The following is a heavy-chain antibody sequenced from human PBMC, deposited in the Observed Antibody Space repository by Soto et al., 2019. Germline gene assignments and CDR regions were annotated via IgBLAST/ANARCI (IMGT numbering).Heavy chain of an antibody. CDR2: IRYSGST. CDR1: GGSISTDC. J-gene: IGHJ4*02. D-gene: IGHD7-27*01. Sequence: SETLSLTCTVSGGSISTDCWDWIRQPPGKGLEWIGFIRYSGSTYYNPSLKSRVTISVDTSKNQFSLKLSSVTAADTAVYYCARATLGRVQYXFDYWGQGTLVTVSS. CDR3: ARATLGRVQYXFDY. V-gene: IGHV4-59*08.